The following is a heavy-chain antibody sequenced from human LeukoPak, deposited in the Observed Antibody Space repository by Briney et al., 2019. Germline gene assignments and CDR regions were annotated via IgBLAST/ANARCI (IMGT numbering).Heavy chain of an antibody. D-gene: IGHD2-15*01. CDR2: INHSGST. CDR3: AGSAGWELQTIDY. J-gene: IGHJ4*02. CDR1: GGSFSGYY. V-gene: IGHV4-34*01. Sequence: SETLSLTCAVYGGSFSGYYWSWIRQPPGKGLEWIGEINHSGSTNYNPSLKSRVTISVDTSKNQFSLKLSSVTAADTAVYYCAGSAGWELQTIDYWGQGTLVTVSS.